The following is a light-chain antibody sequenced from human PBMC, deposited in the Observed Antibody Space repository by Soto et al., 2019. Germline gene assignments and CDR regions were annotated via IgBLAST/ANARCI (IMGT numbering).Light chain of an antibody. CDR1: QSISSW. Sequence: DIQMTQSPSTLSASVGDRVTITCRASQSISSWLAWYQQRPGKAPRLLIYKASSLESGVPSRFSSSGSGTEFTLTISSLQPDDFATYYCQQYDSYSGWTFGQGTKVEIK. CDR2: KAS. J-gene: IGKJ1*01. V-gene: IGKV1-5*03. CDR3: QQYDSYSGWT.